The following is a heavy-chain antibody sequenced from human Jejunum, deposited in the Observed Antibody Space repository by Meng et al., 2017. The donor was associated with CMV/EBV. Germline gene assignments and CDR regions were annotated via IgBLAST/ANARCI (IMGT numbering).Heavy chain of an antibody. D-gene: IGHD3-10*01. CDR1: GYMVSRTY. Sequence: DGERVKLGVCLNPRVGPRGRSGPAIGYMVSRTYMSVVRPATWKGVEWGPVSYISSSTFYADSVKGRFTISRANSRNTLYLQLNSLTVEDTAMYYCARGYGSGTYHAFDIWGEGTVVTVSS. V-gene: IGHV3-53*01. J-gene: IGHJ3*02. CDR2: SYISSST. CDR3: ARGYGSGTYHAFDI.